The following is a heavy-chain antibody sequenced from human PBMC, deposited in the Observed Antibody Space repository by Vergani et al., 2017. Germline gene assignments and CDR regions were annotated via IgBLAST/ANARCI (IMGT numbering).Heavy chain of an antibody. CDR2: ISSSSSYI. D-gene: IGHD3-3*01. Sequence: VQLVESGGGVVQPGRSLRLSCAASGFTFSSYSMNWVRQAPGKGLEWVSSISSSSSYIYYADSVKGRFTISRDNAKNSLYLQMSSLRAEDTAVYYCARVPSGYSYYYYYYYMDVWGKGTTVTVSS. CDR3: ARVPSGYSYYYYYYYMDV. J-gene: IGHJ6*03. V-gene: IGHV3-21*06. CDR1: GFTFSSYS.